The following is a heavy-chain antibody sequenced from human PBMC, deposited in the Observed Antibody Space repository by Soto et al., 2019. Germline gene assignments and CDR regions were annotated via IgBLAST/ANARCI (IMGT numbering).Heavy chain of an antibody. CDR2: IYPGDSDT. Sequence: PGESLKISCKGSGYNFASYWIGWVRQKPGKGLEWMGIIYPGDSDTRYSPSFEGHVTISADKSTSTAYMQWSSLGASDTAIYYRARAPSHGWFQHFDYWGQGTLVTVSS. D-gene: IGHD6-19*01. V-gene: IGHV5-51*01. CDR3: ARAPSHGWFQHFDY. CDR1: GYNFASYW. J-gene: IGHJ4*02.